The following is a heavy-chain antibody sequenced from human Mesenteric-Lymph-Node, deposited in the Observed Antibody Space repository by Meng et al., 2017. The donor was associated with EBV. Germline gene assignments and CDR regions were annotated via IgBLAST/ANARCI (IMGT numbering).Heavy chain of an antibody. Sequence: QVQLQESGPGLVKPSGTLSLTCAVSGGSISGNNWWSWSRQPPGKGLEWIGEVFHIGSTNYNPSLKSRVTISLDKSKNQFSLKLTSVTAADTAVYFCARVSEISGTWLDCWGQGTLVTVSS. D-gene: IGHD1-7*01. CDR2: VFHIGST. V-gene: IGHV4-4*02. J-gene: IGHJ1*01. CDR1: GGSISGNNW. CDR3: ARVSEISGTWLDC.